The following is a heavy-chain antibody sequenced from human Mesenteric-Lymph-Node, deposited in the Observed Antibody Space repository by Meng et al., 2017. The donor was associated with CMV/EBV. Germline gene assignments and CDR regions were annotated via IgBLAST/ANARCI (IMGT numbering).Heavy chain of an antibody. V-gene: IGHV4-38-2*02. J-gene: IGHJ3*02. CDR1: GYSISSGYY. Sequence: SETLSLTCTVSGYSISSGYYWGWIRQPPGKGLEWIGSIYHSGSTYYNPSLKSRVTISVDTSKNQFSLKLSSVTAADTAVYYCAIPKYSGSPMDAFDIWGQGTMVTVSS. CDR3: AIPKYSGSPMDAFDI. CDR2: IYHSGST. D-gene: IGHD1-26*01.